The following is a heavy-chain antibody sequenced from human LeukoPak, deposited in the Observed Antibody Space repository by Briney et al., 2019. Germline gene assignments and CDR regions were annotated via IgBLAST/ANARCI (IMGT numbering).Heavy chain of an antibody. Sequence: PSETLSLTXAVYGGSFSGYSWNWIRQPPVKGLEWIGEINHSGGTNYNPSLKSRVTISVDKSKNQFSLKLSSVTAADTAVYYCARESAAAAGTDWGQGTLVTVSS. CDR1: GGSFSGYS. CDR3: ARESAAAAGTD. V-gene: IGHV4-34*01. CDR2: INHSGGT. D-gene: IGHD6-13*01. J-gene: IGHJ4*02.